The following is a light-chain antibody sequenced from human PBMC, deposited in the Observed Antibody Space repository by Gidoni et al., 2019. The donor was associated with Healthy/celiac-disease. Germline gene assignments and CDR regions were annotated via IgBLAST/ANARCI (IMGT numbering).Light chain of an antibody. CDR2: DTS. V-gene: IGKV1-5*01. CDR1: QSISSW. J-gene: IGKJ4*01. CDR3: QQYNSYLLT. Sequence: DIQMTQSPSTLSASVGDRVTITCRASQSISSWLAWYQQKPGKAPKLLIYDTSSLESGVPSRFSGSGSGTEFTLTISSLQPDDFATYYCQQYNSYLLTFGGGTKVEIK.